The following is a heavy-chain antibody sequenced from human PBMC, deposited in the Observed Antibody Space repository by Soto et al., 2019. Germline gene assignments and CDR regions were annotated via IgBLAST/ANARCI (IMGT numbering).Heavy chain of an antibody. CDR3: ARGSDYDFWSGYCSFDY. Sequence: QLQLQESGSGLVKPSQTLSLTCAVSGGSISSGGYSWSWIRQPPGKGLEWIGYIYHSGSTYYNPSLKSRVTISVDRSKNQFSLKLSSVTAADTAVYYCARGSDYDFWSGYCSFDYWGQGTLVTVSS. CDR1: GGSISSGGYS. CDR2: IYHSGST. V-gene: IGHV4-30-2*01. D-gene: IGHD3-3*01. J-gene: IGHJ4*02.